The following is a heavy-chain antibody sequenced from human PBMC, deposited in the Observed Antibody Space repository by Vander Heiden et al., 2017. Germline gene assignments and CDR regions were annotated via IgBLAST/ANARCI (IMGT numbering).Heavy chain of an antibody. CDR3: ARDVDYLFDY. Sequence: EVQLVESGGGLVQPGGSLRLSCAASGFTFNSYWMSWVPQGPGKGLEWVGNIKQDGSEKYYVDSVKGRFTISRDNAKNSLYLQMNSLRAEDTAVYYCARDVDYLFDYWGQGTLVTVSS. CDR2: IKQDGSEK. J-gene: IGHJ4*02. CDR1: GFTFNSYW. D-gene: IGHD4-17*01. V-gene: IGHV3-7*01.